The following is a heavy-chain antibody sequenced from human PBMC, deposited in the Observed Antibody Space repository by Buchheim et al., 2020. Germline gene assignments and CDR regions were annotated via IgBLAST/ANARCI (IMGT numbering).Heavy chain of an antibody. Sequence: EVQLVQSGAEVKKPGESLKISCKGSGYSFTSYWIGWVRQMPGKGLEWMGIIYPGDSDTRYSPSFQGQVTISADKSISTAYLQWSSLKASDTAMYYCARHNPYCSGGSCYFGTEHYYGMDVWGQGTT. CDR3: ARHNPYCSGGSCYFGTEHYYGMDV. CDR2: IYPGDSDT. CDR1: GYSFTSYW. D-gene: IGHD2-15*01. J-gene: IGHJ6*02. V-gene: IGHV5-51*01.